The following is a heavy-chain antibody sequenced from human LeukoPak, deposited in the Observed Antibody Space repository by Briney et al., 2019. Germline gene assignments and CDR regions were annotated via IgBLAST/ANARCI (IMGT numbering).Heavy chain of an antibody. V-gene: IGHV3-48*02. CDR1: GFTFSNYG. Sequence: GGSLRLSCAASGFTFSNYGMNWVRQAPGKGLEWVSYISSSSTIYYADSVKGRFTISRDNAKNSLSLQMNSLRDEDTAVYYCARKDSSGFALEYWGQGTLVTVSS. CDR2: ISSSSTI. D-gene: IGHD3-22*01. CDR3: ARKDSSGFALEY. J-gene: IGHJ4*02.